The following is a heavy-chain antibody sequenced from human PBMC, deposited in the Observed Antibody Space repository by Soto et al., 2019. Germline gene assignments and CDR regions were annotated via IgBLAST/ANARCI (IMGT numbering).Heavy chain of an antibody. CDR1: EFTFSSYS. CDR2: ISYDGSNK. D-gene: IGHD2-2*01. CDR3: ARGGIVVVPAAIDY. V-gene: IGHV3-30-3*01. Sequence: PGGSLRLSXAASEFTFSSYSTHWVRQAPGKGLEWVAVISYDGSNKYYADSVKGRFTIYRDNSKNTLYLQMDGLRAEDSVVYYCARGGIVVVPAAIDYWGQGTLVTVSS. J-gene: IGHJ4*02.